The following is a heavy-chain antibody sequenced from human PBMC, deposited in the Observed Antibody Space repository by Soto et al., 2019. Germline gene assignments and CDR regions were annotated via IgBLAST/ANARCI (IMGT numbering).Heavy chain of an antibody. CDR2: INAGNGNT. J-gene: IGHJ4*02. CDR3: ARDLAFGLADY. Sequence: QVHLVQSGAEVKKPGASVKVSCKASGYTFTSYAMYWVRQAPGQGLEWMGWINAGNGNTKYSQKFQGRVTITRDTSASTAYMELSSLRSEDTAVYYCARDLAFGLADYWGQGTLVTVSS. CDR1: GYTFTSYA. D-gene: IGHD3-10*01. V-gene: IGHV1-3*01.